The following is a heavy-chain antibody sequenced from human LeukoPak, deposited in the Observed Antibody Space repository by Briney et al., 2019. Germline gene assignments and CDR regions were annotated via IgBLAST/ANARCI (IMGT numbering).Heavy chain of an antibody. J-gene: IGHJ4*02. V-gene: IGHV3-23*01. CDR2: ISGSGGST. CDR1: GFTFSSYA. D-gene: IGHD3-3*01. Sequence: GGSLRLSCAASGFTFSSYAMSWVRQAPGEGLEWVSAISGSGGSTYYADSVKGRLTISRDNSKNTLYLQMNSLRAEDTAVYYCAKNALFGVVISYFDYWGQGTLVTVSS. CDR3: AKNALFGVVISYFDY.